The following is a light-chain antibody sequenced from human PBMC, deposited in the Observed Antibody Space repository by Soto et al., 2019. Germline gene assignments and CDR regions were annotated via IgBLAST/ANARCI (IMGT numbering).Light chain of an antibody. Sequence: EIVLTQSPGTLSLSPGERATLSCRASQSVSSSYLAWYQQKPGQAPRVLIYGASSRATGIPDRFSGSGSGTDFTLTISRLEPENFAVYYCQQYGSSPFTFAPGTKVDIK. CDR3: QQYGSSPFT. J-gene: IGKJ3*01. CDR1: QSVSSSY. V-gene: IGKV3-20*01. CDR2: GAS.